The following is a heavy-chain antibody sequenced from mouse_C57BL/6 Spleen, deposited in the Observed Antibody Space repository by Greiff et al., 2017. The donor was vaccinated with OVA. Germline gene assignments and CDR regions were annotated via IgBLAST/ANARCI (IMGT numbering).Heavy chain of an antibody. J-gene: IGHJ4*01. CDR1: GYTFTDYE. D-gene: IGHD2-4*01. CDR3: TSGGLRRGYAMDY. Sequence: VQLQQSGAELVRPGASVTLSCKASGYTFTDYEMHWVKQTPVHGLEWIGAIDPETGGTDYNQKFKGKAILTADKSSSTAYMQLRSLTSEDSAVYYCTSGGLRRGYAMDYWGQGTSVTVYS. V-gene: IGHV1-15*01. CDR2: IDPETGGT.